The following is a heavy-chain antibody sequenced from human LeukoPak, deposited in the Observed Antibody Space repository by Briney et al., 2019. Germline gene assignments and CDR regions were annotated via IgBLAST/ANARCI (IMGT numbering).Heavy chain of an antibody. CDR3: ARDRLIRYYYGSGSLY. V-gene: IGHV1-18*01. D-gene: IGHD3-10*01. J-gene: IGHJ4*02. CDR2: ISAYNGNT. Sequence: ASVKVSCKASGYTFTSYGISWVRQAPGQGLEWMGWISAYNGNTNYAQKLQGRVTMTTDTSTSTAYMELRSLRSDDTAAYYCARDRLIRYYYGSGSLYWGQGTLVTVSS. CDR1: GYTFTSYG.